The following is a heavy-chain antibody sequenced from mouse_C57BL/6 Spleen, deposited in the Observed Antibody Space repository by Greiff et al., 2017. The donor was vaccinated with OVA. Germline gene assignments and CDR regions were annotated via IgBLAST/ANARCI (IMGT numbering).Heavy chain of an antibody. CDR2: ISYSGST. CDR3: ARSRLDYFDY. CDR1: GYSITSGYD. J-gene: IGHJ2*01. V-gene: IGHV3-1*01. D-gene: IGHD6-2*01. Sequence: EVKLQESGPGMVKPSQSLSLTCTVTGYSITSGYDWHWIRHFPGNKLEWMGYISYSGSTNYNPSLKSRISITHDTSKNHFFLKLNSVTTEDTATYYCARSRLDYFDYWGQGTTLTVSS.